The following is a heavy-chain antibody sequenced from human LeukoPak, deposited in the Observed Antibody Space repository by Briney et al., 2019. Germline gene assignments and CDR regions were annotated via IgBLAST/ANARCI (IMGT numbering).Heavy chain of an antibody. CDR3: ARVEGDIVVVPAALDY. D-gene: IGHD2-2*01. CDR1: GYTFTSYA. CDR2: INACNCNS. Sequence: ASVKASCKASGYTFTSYAMHWVRQAAGQRLEWMGWINACNCNSKYSQKFQGRVTITRDTSASTAYRELSSLRSEDTTVHYCARVEGDIVVVPAALDYWGQGTLVTVSS. V-gene: IGHV1-3*01. J-gene: IGHJ4*02.